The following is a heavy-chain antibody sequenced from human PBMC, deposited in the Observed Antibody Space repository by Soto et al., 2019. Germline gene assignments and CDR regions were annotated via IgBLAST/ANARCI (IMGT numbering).Heavy chain of an antibody. CDR2: IIPIFGTA. D-gene: IGHD1-26*01. CDR1: GGTFSSYA. V-gene: IGHV1-69*01. CDR3: ARDQGVTVGAFDAFDI. Sequence: QVQLVQSGAEVQKPGSSVKVSCKASGGTFSSYAISWVRQAPGQGLEWMGGIIPIFGTANYAQKFQGRVTITADESTSTAYMELSSLRSEDMAVYYCARDQGVTVGAFDAFDIWGQGTMVTVSS. J-gene: IGHJ3*02.